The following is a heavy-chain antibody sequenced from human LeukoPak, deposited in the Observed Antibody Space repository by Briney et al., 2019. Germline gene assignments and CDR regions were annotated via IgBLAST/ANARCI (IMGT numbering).Heavy chain of an antibody. Sequence: GGSLRLSCAASGFTFSSYEMNWVRQAPGKGLEWVSYISSSGSTIYYADSVKGRFTISRDNAKNSLYLQMNSLRAEDTAVYYCASYPIGGSGSYYYYYYGMDVWGKGTTVTVSS. V-gene: IGHV3-48*03. CDR1: GFTFSSYE. CDR3: ASYPIGGSGSYYYYYYGMDV. J-gene: IGHJ6*04. CDR2: ISSSGSTI. D-gene: IGHD3-10*01.